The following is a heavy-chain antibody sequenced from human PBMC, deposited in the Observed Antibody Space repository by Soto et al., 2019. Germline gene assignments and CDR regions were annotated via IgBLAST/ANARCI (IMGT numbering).Heavy chain of an antibody. J-gene: IGHJ5*02. CDR2: IYYSGST. CDR3: ARQTRSDFCSGYYKLSWFDP. CDR1: GGSISSSSYY. D-gene: IGHD3-3*01. V-gene: IGHV4-39*01. Sequence: PSETLSLTCTVSGGSISSSSYYWGWIRQPPGKGLEWIGSIYYSGSTYYNPSLKSRVTISVDTSKNQFSLKLSSVTAADTAVYYCARQTRSDFCSGYYKLSWFDPWGQGTLVTVS.